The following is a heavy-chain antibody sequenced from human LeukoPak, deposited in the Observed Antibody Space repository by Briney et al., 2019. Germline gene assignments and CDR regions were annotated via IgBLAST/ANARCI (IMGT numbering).Heavy chain of an antibody. CDR3: ARTHSPLYGVDV. Sequence: KSGGSLRLSCAASGIIFSDYYMSWIREAPGKGLEWVSHISSSGSTIYYADSVKGRFTISRDNVKNSLYLQMNSLRAEDTAVYYCARTHSPLYGVDVWGQGTTVTVPS. CDR1: GIIFSDYY. D-gene: IGHD1-26*01. J-gene: IGHJ6*02. V-gene: IGHV3-11*01. CDR2: ISSSGSTI.